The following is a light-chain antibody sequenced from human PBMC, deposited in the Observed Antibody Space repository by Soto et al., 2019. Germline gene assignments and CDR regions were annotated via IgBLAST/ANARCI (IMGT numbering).Light chain of an antibody. V-gene: IGKV3-20*01. J-gene: IGKJ4*01. CDR1: QSVSSTS. CDR3: QQYNNWPPLT. Sequence: PGERATLSCRASQSVSSTSLAWYQQKPGQAPSLLIYGASSRATGIPERFSGSGSGTDFTLTISRLEPEDFAVYYCQQYNNWPPLTFGGGTKVDIK. CDR2: GAS.